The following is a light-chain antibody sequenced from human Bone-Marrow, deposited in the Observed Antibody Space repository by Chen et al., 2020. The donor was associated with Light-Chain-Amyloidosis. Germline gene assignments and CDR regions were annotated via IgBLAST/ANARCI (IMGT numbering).Light chain of an antibody. CDR3: QQYSTSPLT. CDR1: QSISSTY. J-gene: IGKJ4*01. V-gene: IGKV3-20*01. CDR2: GVS. Sequence: EIVLTQSPGTLSLSPGDRATLSCRTSQSISSTYLAWYRQKPGQAPRLLIYGVSSRATGIADRFSGSGSGTDCTLTISRLEPEDFAVYYCQQYSTSPLTFGGGTKVEIK.